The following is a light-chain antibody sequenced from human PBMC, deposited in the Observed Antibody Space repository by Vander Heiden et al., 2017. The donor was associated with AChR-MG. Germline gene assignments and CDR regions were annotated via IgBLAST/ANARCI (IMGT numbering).Light chain of an antibody. CDR2: AAS. CDR3: QQRYSSPPT. J-gene: IGKJ4*01. Sequence: DIQMTPSPSSLSASVGDRVTITCRASQSISSYLTWYQQKPGKAPKLLISAASSLRSGVPSRFSGSGSGTDFTLTISSLQPEDFATYYCQQRYSSPPTFGGGTKVEIK. CDR1: QSISSY. V-gene: IGKV1-39*01.